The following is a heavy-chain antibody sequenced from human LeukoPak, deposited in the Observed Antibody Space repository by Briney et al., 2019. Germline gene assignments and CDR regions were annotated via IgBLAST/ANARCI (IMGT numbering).Heavy chain of an antibody. D-gene: IGHD3-22*01. V-gene: IGHV4-59*01. CDR2: IYYSGST. CDR3: ARVWGYDSSGYYYYFDY. J-gene: IGHJ4*02. CDR1: GGSISSYY. Sequence: SETLSLTCTVSGGSISSYYWSWIRQPPGKGLEWIGYIYYSGSTNYSPPLKSRVTISVDTSKNQFSLKLSSVTAADTAVYYCARVWGYDSSGYYYYFDYWGQGTLVTVSS.